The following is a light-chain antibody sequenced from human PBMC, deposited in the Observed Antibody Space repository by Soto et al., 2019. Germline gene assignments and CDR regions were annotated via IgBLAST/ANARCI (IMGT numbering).Light chain of an antibody. Sequence: QPVLTQSPSASASLGSSVNLTCTLSSGHSSYIIAWHQQQPGKAPRYLMKLEGSGSYNKGTRVRVPFSGFSSGADRYLTIAHLQFEDEADYYCETWDSNTRVFGGGTKLTVL. CDR1: SGHSSYI. V-gene: IGLV4-60*02. J-gene: IGLJ2*01. CDR2: LEGSGSY. CDR3: ETWDSNTRV.